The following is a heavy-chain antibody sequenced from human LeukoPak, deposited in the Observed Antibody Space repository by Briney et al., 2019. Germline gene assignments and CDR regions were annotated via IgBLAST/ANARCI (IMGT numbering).Heavy chain of an antibody. J-gene: IGHJ6*03. V-gene: IGHV4-59*01. CDR3: ARTTEGYAGGPGYSYYYYMDV. CDR2: IHYSGST. CDR1: GGSISSYY. D-gene: IGHD5-12*01. Sequence: TSQTLSLTCTVSGGSISSYYWSWIRQPPGKGLEWIGFIHYSGSTHYNPSLKSRVTISVVTSKNQFSLKLRSVTAADTAVYYCARTTEGYAGGPGYSYYYYMDVWGKGTTVTISS.